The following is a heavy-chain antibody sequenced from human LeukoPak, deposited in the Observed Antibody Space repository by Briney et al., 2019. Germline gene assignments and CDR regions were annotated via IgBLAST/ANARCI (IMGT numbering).Heavy chain of an antibody. D-gene: IGHD6-13*01. V-gene: IGHV1-69*13. Sequence: ASVKVSCKASGGTFSSYAISWVRQAPGQGLEWMGGIIPIFGTANYAQKFQGRVTITADESTSTAYMELSSLRSEDTAVYYCASHIAAAEYYFDYWGQGTLVTVSS. CDR3: ASHIAAAEYYFDY. CDR2: IIPIFGTA. J-gene: IGHJ4*02. CDR1: GGTFSSYA.